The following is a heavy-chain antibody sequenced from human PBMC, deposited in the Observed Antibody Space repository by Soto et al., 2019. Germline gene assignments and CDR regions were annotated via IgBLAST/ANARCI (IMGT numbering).Heavy chain of an antibody. CDR3: ARRAITMIVVVTNDAFDI. J-gene: IGHJ3*02. CDR2: IIPIFGTA. D-gene: IGHD3-22*01. V-gene: IGHV1-69*06. CDR1: GGTFSSYA. Sequence: SVKVSCKASGGTFSSYAISWVRQAPGQGLEWMGGIIPIFGTANYAQKFQGRVTITADKSTSTAYMELSSLRSEDTAVYYCARRAITMIVVVTNDAFDIWGQGTMVTVSS.